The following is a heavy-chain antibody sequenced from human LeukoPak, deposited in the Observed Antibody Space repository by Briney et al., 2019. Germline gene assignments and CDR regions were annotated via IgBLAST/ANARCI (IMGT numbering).Heavy chain of an antibody. CDR3: ARHAYSSRDHFDY. CDR1: GYSFSNYW. D-gene: IGHD6-13*01. J-gene: IGHJ4*02. CDR2: IYPGDSDT. Sequence: GESLKISCQGSGYSFSNYWIAWVRQMPGKGLEWMGIIYPGDSDTRYSPSFQGQVTISADKSISTAYLQWSSLKASDTAMYYCARHAYSSRDHFDYWSQGTLVTVSS. V-gene: IGHV5-51*01.